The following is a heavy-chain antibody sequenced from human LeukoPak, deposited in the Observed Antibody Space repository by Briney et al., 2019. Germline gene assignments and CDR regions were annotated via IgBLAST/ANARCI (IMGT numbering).Heavy chain of an antibody. CDR3: AISTVTTARDFDY. CDR2: IIPIFGTA. CDR1: GGTFSSYA. V-gene: IGHV1-69*13. J-gene: IGHJ4*02. Sequence: SVKVSCKASGGTFSSYAISWARQAPGQGLEWMGGIIPIFGTANYAQKFQGRVTITADESTSTAYMELSSLRSEDTAVYYCAISTVTTARDFDYWGQGTLVTVSS. D-gene: IGHD4-17*01.